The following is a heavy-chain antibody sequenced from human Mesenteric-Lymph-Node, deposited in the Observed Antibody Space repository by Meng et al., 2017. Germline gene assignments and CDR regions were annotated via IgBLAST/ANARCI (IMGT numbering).Heavy chain of an antibody. CDR3: AREDTDYYYYYGMDA. J-gene: IGHJ6*02. V-gene: IGHV1-18*03. Sequence: ASVKVSCKASGFTFSSYGFSWVRQAPGQGLEWMGWISAYNGNTGYAQNLQGRVTMTTDTSTSTTYMELSSLRSEDMAVYYCAREDTDYYYYYGMDAWGQGTTVTVSS. CDR1: GFTFSSYG. D-gene: IGHD2-8*02. CDR2: ISAYNGNT.